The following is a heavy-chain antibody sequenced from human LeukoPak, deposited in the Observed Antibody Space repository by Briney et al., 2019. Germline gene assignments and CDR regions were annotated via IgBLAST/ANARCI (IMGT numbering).Heavy chain of an antibody. Sequence: ASVTVSCKASGYTFTSYGISWVRQAPGQGLEWMGWISAYNGNTNYAQKLQGRVTMTTDTSTSTAYMELRSLRSDDTAVYYCARGFAPPTNYYFDYWGQGTLVTVSS. CDR2: ISAYNGNT. V-gene: IGHV1-18*01. CDR1: GYTFTSYG. CDR3: ARGFAPPTNYYFDY. J-gene: IGHJ4*02. D-gene: IGHD2-8*01.